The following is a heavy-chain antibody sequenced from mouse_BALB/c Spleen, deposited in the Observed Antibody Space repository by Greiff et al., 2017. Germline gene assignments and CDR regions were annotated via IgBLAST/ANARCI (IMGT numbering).Heavy chain of an antibody. D-gene: IGHD1-1*02. Sequence: EVQVVESGGGLVKPGGSLKLSCAASGFTFSSYAMSWVRQSPEKRLEWVAEISSGGSYTYYPDTVTGRFTISRDNAKNTLYLEMSSLRSEDTAMYYCASDQDDGGSWFAYWGQGTLVTVSA. CDR1: GFTFSSYA. J-gene: IGHJ3*01. V-gene: IGHV5-9-4*01. CDR2: ISSGGSYT. CDR3: ASDQDDGGSWFAY.